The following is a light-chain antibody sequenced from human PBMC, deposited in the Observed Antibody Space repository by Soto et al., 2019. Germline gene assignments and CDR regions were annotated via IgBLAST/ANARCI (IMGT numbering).Light chain of an antibody. Sequence: DIVVTQSPDSLPVSLGERATINCKSSQSVLSSSNDKNYLAWYRQKPGQPPKLLIYWASTRESGVPDRFSGSVSCTDFTLTITRLQAEDVAVYYCQQYYNSPYTFGQGTKLEIK. CDR3: QQYYNSPYT. CDR1: QSVLSSSNDKNY. J-gene: IGKJ2*01. CDR2: WAS. V-gene: IGKV4-1*01.